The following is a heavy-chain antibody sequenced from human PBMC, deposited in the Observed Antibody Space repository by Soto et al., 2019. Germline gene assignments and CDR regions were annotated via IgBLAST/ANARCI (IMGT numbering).Heavy chain of an antibody. CDR2: INGGNGNT. J-gene: IGHJ3*02. CDR1: GYSFTNYG. Sequence: QVQFVQSGAAVKKPGASVKVSCKASGYSFTNYGIHWVRQAPGQSLEWMGWINGGNGNTKYSQKFQGRVTITRDTSASTAYMELSSLRSEDTAVYYCARDPWGGAVDAFDIWGQGTMVSVSS. CDR3: ARDPWGGAVDAFDI. D-gene: IGHD3-10*01. V-gene: IGHV1-3*01.